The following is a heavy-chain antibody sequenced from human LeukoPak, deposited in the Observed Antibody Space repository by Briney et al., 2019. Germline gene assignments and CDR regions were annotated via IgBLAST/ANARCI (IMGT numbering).Heavy chain of an antibody. CDR2: ISSSTSYI. D-gene: IGHD6-19*01. V-gene: IGHV3-21*01. CDR1: GFTFSSYS. Sequence: PGGSLRLSCAASGFTFSSYSMNWVRQAPGKGLEWVSSISSSTSYIYCADSVKGRFTISRDNAKNSLYLQMNSLRAEDTAVYYCARDSSGWDYFDYWGQGTLVTVSS. J-gene: IGHJ4*02. CDR3: ARDSSGWDYFDY.